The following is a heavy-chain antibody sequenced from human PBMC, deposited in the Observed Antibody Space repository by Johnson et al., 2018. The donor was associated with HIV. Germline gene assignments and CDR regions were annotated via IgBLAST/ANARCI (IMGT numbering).Heavy chain of an antibody. CDR1: EFIFSSYS. Sequence: QMQLVESGGGVVQPGGSLRLSCAASEFIFSSYSMHWVRQAPGKGLEWVAVISYDGSNKYYADSVKGRFTISRDNSKNTLYLQMNSLKVEDTAVYYCARDKGSWFDDAFDIWGQGTMVTVSS. J-gene: IGHJ3*02. CDR2: ISYDGSNK. D-gene: IGHD6-13*01. V-gene: IGHV3-30*04. CDR3: ARDKGSWFDDAFDI.